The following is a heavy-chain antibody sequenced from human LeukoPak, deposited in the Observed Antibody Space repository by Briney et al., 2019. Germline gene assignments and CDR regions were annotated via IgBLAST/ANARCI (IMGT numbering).Heavy chain of an antibody. V-gene: IGHV4-39*07. J-gene: IGHJ5*02. CDR1: GGSISSSSYY. Sequence: SETLSLTCTVSGGSISSSSYYWGWIRQPPGKGLEWIGSIYYSGSTYYNPSLKSRVTISVDTSKNQFSLKLSSVTAADTAVYYCARDVYGSGSLSWFDPWGQGTLVTVSS. D-gene: IGHD3-10*01. CDR3: ARDVYGSGSLSWFDP. CDR2: IYYSGST.